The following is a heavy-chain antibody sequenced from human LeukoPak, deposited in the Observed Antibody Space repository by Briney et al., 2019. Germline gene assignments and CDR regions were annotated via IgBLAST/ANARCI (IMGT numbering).Heavy chain of an antibody. CDR2: INPSGGST. CDR3: ARGGSGWFRYFQN. V-gene: IGHV1-46*01. Sequence: ASVKVSCKASGYTFTGYYMHWVRQAPGQGLEWMGWINPSGGSTSYAQKFQGRVTMTRDMSTSTVYMELSSLRYEDTAVYYCARGGSGWFRYFQNWGQGTLVTVSS. J-gene: IGHJ1*01. CDR1: GYTFTGYY. D-gene: IGHD6-19*01.